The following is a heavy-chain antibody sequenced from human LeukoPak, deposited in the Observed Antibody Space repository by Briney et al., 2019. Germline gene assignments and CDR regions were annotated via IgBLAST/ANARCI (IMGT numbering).Heavy chain of an antibody. D-gene: IGHD3-22*01. CDR3: AREVKYDSSGYPVYHFDS. J-gene: IGHJ4*02. V-gene: IGHV3-64*02. CDR2: INSNGGSI. Sequence: GGALRLSCAASGFTFSFYALDWVRQAPGKGREYVSGINSNGGSIYYADSVKGRFTISRDNSKNMLYLQMGSLRAEDMAVYYCAREVKYDSSGYPVYHFDSWGQGTLVTVSS. CDR1: GFTFSFYA.